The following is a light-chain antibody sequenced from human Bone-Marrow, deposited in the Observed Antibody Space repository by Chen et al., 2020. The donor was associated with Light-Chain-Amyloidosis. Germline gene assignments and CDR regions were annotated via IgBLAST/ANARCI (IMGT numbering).Light chain of an antibody. CDR2: QAS. V-gene: IGKV1-5*03. CDR1: HTISAW. J-gene: IGKJ1*01. Sequence: EIQMTQSPSTLSASVGDRVTITCRASHTISAWLAWYQQKPGKAPKVLIYQASSLESGVPSRFSGSGSGTEFTLTISSLQPDDFATYYCHQYKSFPWTFGQGTKVEMK. CDR3: HQYKSFPWT.